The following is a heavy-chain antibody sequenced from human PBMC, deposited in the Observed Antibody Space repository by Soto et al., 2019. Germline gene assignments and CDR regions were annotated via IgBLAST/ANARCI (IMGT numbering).Heavy chain of an antibody. CDR1: GFTLTSAD. D-gene: IGHD3-3*01. Sequence: SVKVSCKASGFTLTSADVQWVRQTRGQRLEWIGWVVGGSGSTNYAQQFQGRLAITRDMSTSTVYMELSSLRSEDTAVYYCAADWSNRPFDFWGQGTLVTVSS. J-gene: IGHJ4*02. CDR2: VVGGSGST. CDR3: AADWSNRPFDF. V-gene: IGHV1-58*01.